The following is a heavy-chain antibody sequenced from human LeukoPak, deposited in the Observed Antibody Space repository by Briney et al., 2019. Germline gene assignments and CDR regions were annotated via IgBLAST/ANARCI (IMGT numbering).Heavy chain of an antibody. CDR3: ASELGDSNDY. D-gene: IGHD3-16*01. J-gene: IGHJ4*02. CDR1: GGTFSSYA. V-gene: IGHV1-69*13. Sequence: ASVKVSCKASGGTFSSYAISWVRQAPGQGLGWMGGIIPIFGTANYAQKFQGRVTITADESTSTAYMELSSLRSEDTAVYYCASELGDSNDYWGQGTLVTVSS. CDR2: IIPIFGTA.